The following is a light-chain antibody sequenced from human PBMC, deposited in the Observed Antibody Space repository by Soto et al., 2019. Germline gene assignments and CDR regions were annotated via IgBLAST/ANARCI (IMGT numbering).Light chain of an antibody. V-gene: IGKV3-20*01. Sequence: EIVMTQSPATLSVSPGERATLSCSASQSVSSNLAWYQQKPGQAPRLLIYGASSRATGIPDRFSGSGSGTDFTLTISRLEPEDFAVYYCQQYGSSPPINFGQGTRLEIK. CDR3: QQYGSSPPIN. J-gene: IGKJ5*01. CDR1: QSVSSN. CDR2: GAS.